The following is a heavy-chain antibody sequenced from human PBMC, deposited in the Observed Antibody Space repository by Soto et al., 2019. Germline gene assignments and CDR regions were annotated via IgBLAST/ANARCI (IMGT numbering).Heavy chain of an antibody. D-gene: IGHD1-26*01. V-gene: IGHV1-2*02. CDR1: GYTFTVYY. J-gene: IGHJ4*02. Sequence: ASVKVSCKASGYTFTVYYMHWVRQAPGQGLEWMGWINPKSGGTMYPQKFQGRVTMTWDTSISTAYMALTRLRSDDTAVYYCARDLAKGGGSAGFDYWGQGTLVTVSS. CDR3: ARDLAKGGGSAGFDY. CDR2: INPKSGGT.